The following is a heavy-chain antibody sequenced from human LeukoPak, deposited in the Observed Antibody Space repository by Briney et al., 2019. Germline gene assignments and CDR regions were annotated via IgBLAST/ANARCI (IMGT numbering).Heavy chain of an antibody. CDR3: AKDPNGDYIGAFDF. CDR2: IKGSGSYT. J-gene: IGHJ3*01. V-gene: IGHV3-23*01. Sequence: GGSLRLSWAGSGFTFSNYAMIWVRQAPGKGLEWVSAIKGSGSYTKYADSVTGRFTISRDNSKNMLYLQMNSLTADDTAIYYCAKDPNGDYIGAFDFGGQGTMVTVSS. D-gene: IGHD4-17*01. CDR1: GFTFSNYA.